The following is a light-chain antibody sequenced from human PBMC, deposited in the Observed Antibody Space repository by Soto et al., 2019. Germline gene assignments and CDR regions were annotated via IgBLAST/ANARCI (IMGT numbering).Light chain of an antibody. J-gene: IGKJ3*01. CDR3: QKCNSDPFT. Sequence: DIQMTQSPSSLSASVGDRVNITCRASLGISNFLAWYQQKPGKVPKLLLYVATTLQSGVPSRFSGSGSGTDFTLTISSLQPEDAATYYCQKCNSDPFTFGPGTKVDIK. V-gene: IGKV1-27*01. CDR2: VAT. CDR1: LGISNF.